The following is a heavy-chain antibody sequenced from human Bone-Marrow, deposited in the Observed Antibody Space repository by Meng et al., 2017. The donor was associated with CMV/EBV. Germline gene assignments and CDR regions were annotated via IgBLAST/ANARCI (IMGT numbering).Heavy chain of an antibody. CDR1: GFTFSSYG. Sequence: GGSLRLSCAASGFTFSSYGMHWVRQAPGKGLEWVAFIRYDGSDKYYADSVKGRFTISRDNPKNTLYLQMNSLRAEDTAFYYCAKDTSPYCSGGTCYPGWFDPWGQGTLVTVSS. J-gene: IGHJ5*02. CDR2: IRYDGSDK. D-gene: IGHD2-15*01. CDR3: AKDTSPYCSGGTCYPGWFDP. V-gene: IGHV3-30*02.